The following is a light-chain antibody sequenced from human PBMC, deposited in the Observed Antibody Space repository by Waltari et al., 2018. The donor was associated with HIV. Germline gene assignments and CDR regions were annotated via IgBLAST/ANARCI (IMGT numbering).Light chain of an antibody. Sequence: QSVLTQPPSVSGAPGQRVTIYCTGSSSNIGAGYDVHWYQQLPGTAPKLLIYGNSNRPSGVPDRSSGSKSGTSASLAITGLQAEDEADYYCQSYDSSLSGSGVFGGGTKLTVL. V-gene: IGLV1-40*01. CDR3: QSYDSSLSGSGV. CDR2: GNS. CDR1: SSNIGAGYD. J-gene: IGLJ3*02.